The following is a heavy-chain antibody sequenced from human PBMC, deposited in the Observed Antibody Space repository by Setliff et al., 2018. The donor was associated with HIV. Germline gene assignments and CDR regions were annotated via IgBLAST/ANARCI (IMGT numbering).Heavy chain of an antibody. CDR3: ARGGDWDYNYYMDV. CDR2: IYYSGST. Sequence: LSLTCTVSGDSINSGNYYWSWIRQHPGKGLEWIGYIYYSGSTYYSPSLKSRVTISEDTSKNQFSLQLNSVTPEDTAVYFCARGGDWDYNYYMDVWDKGTTVTVSS. CDR1: GDSINSGNYY. J-gene: IGHJ6*03. D-gene: IGHD3-16*01. V-gene: IGHV4-31*03.